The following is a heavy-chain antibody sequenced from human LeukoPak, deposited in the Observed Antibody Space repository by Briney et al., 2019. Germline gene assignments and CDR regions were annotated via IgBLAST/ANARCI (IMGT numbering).Heavy chain of an antibody. D-gene: IGHD2-2*01. Sequence: GRSLRLSCAASGFTFSSYAMHWVRQAPGKGLEWVAVISYDGSNKYYADTVKGRFTISRDNSKNTLYLQMNSLRAEDTAVYYCARGTSAPAAIKPDYWGQGTLVTVSS. J-gene: IGHJ4*02. CDR1: GFTFSSYA. CDR3: ARGTSAPAAIKPDY. V-gene: IGHV3-30*04. CDR2: ISYDGSNK.